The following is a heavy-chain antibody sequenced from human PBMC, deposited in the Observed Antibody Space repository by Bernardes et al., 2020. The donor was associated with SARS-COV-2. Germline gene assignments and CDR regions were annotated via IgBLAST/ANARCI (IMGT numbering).Heavy chain of an antibody. CDR1: GGSFSGYY. D-gene: IGHD6-6*01. CDR3: ARLDSSSYWFDP. CDR2: INHSGST. Sequence: SETLSLTCAVYGGSFSGYYWSWIRQPPGKGLEWIGEINHSGSTNYNPSLKSRVTISVDTSKNQFSLKLSSVTAADTAVYYCARLDSSSYWFDPWGQGTLVTVSS. V-gene: IGHV4-34*01. J-gene: IGHJ5*02.